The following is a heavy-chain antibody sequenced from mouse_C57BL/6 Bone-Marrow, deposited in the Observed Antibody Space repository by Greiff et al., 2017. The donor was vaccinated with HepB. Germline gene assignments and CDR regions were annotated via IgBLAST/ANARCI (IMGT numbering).Heavy chain of an antibody. CDR1: GYTFTDYY. V-gene: IGHV1-75*01. Sequence: QVQLKESGPELVKPGASVKISCKASGYTFTDYYINWVKQRPGQGLEWIGWIFPGSGSTYYNEKFKGKATLTVDKSSSTAYMLLSSLTSEDSAVYFCARGIYYGNPWFAYWGQGTLVTVSA. CDR2: IFPGSGST. D-gene: IGHD2-1*01. CDR3: ARGIYYGNPWFAY. J-gene: IGHJ3*01.